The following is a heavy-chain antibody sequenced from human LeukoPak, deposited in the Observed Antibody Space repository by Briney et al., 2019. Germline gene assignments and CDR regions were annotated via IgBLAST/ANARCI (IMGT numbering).Heavy chain of an antibody. CDR3: ARDLYPGY. V-gene: IGHV3-48*03. D-gene: IGHD3-16*01. CDR2: ISSSGSTI. Sequence: GGSLRLSCGASGFTFSSYEMNWVRQAPGKGLEWVSYISSSGSTIYYADSVKGRFTISRDNAKNSLYLQMHSLRAGDTAVYYFARDLYPGYWGQGTLVTVSS. CDR1: GFTFSSYE. J-gene: IGHJ4*02.